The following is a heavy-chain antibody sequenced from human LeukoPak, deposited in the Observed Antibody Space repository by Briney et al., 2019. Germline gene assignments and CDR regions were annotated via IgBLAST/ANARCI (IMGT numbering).Heavy chain of an antibody. CDR2: IYTSGST. J-gene: IGHJ4*02. Sequence: PSETLSLTCTVSGGSISSYYWSWIRRPAGKGLEWIGRIYTSGSTNYNPSLKSRVTMSVDTSKNQFSLKLSSVTAADTAVYYCAREEDYYGSGSPLDYWGQGTLVTVSS. D-gene: IGHD3-10*01. CDR3: AREEDYYGSGSPLDY. CDR1: GGSISSYY. V-gene: IGHV4-4*07.